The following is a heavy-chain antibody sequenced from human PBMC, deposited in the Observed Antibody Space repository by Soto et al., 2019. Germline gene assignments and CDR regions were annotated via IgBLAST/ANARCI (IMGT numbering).Heavy chain of an antibody. Sequence: EVNLVESGGGLVKPGGSLRLSCTASGLIFRDAWMSWVRQAPGKGLERVGRIKSGGPTDYAAPVKGRFTISRDDSKNTVYLQLDSWKSDGTAVYFCTWSGTNWFASWGQGTLVTVSS. CDR3: TWSGTNWFAS. J-gene: IGHJ5*01. CDR2: IKSGGPT. V-gene: IGHV3-15*01. D-gene: IGHD3-3*01. CDR1: GLIFRDAW.